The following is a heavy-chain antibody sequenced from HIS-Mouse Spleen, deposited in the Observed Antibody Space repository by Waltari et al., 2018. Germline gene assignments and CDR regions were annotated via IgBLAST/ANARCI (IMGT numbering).Heavy chain of an antibody. J-gene: IGHJ4*02. D-gene: IGHD3-10*01. CDR1: GFTASSNY. CDR3: ARHYYYGSGSYYFDY. CDR2: IYSGGST. V-gene: IGHV3-53*02. Sequence: EVQLVETGGGLIQPGGSLRLSCAASGFTASSNYMRWGRQPPGRGRKWVSVIYSGGSTYYADSVKGRFTISRDNSKNTLYLQMNSLRAEDTAVYYCARHYYYGSGSYYFDYWGQGTLVTVSS.